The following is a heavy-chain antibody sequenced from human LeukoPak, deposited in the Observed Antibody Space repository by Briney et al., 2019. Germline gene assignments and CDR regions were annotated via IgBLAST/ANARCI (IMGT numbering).Heavy chain of an antibody. V-gene: IGHV3-23*01. Sequence: GGSLRLSCAASGFTVSSNYMSWVRQAPGKGLEWVSAISGSGGSTYYADSVKGRFTISRDNSKNTLYLQMNSLRAEDTAVYYCAKDLGSGISQYYGMDVWGQGTTVTV. D-gene: IGHD3-10*01. CDR3: AKDLGSGISQYYGMDV. CDR2: ISGSGGST. CDR1: GFTVSSNY. J-gene: IGHJ6*02.